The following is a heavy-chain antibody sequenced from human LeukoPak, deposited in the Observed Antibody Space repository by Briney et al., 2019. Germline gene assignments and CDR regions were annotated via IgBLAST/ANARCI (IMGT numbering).Heavy chain of an antibody. J-gene: IGHJ4*02. D-gene: IGHD6-6*01. CDR1: AGSISGYY. CDR2: IYYSGST. V-gene: IGHV4-59*01. CDR3: ARSVAVPGTEIDF. Sequence: SETLSLTSTVSAGSISGYYWTWIRQPPGKGLEWLGHIYYSGSTKYNPSLTSRVTISLDTSKNQFSLVLSSVTAADTAVYYCARSVAVPGTEIDFWGQGTLVTVSS.